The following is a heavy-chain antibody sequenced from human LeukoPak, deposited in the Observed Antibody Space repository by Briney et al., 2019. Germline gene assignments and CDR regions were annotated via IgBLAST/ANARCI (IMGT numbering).Heavy chain of an antibody. CDR2: IYYSGST. Sequence: SETLSLTCTVSGGSISSSSYYWGWIRQPPGKGLEWIGSIYYSGSTYYNPSLKSRVTISVDTSKNQFSLKLSSVTAADTAVYYCARQHPGLLWFGEFLVDYYYYYGMDVWGQGTTVTVSS. J-gene: IGHJ6*02. D-gene: IGHD3-10*01. V-gene: IGHV4-39*07. CDR3: ARQHPGLLWFGEFLVDYYYYYGMDV. CDR1: GGSISSSSYY.